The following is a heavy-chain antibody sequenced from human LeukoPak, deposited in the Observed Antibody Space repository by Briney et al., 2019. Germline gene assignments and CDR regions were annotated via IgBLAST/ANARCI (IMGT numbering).Heavy chain of an antibody. Sequence: ASVTVSCMASGYTFTSYGISWVRQAPGQGLEWMGWISAYNGNTNYAQKLQGRVTMTTDTSTSTAYMELSSLRSEDTAVYYCARGTARFLEWLPTDWGQGTLVTVSS. CDR3: ARGTARFLEWLPTD. J-gene: IGHJ4*02. CDR2: ISAYNGNT. CDR1: GYTFTSYG. V-gene: IGHV1-18*01. D-gene: IGHD3-3*01.